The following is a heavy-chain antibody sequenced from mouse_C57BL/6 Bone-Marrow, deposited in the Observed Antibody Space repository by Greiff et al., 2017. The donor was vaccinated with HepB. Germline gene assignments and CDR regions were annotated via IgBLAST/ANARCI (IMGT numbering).Heavy chain of an antibody. CDR1: GYTFTSYW. Sequence: QVQLQQPGAELVKPGASVKLSCKASGYTFTSYWMHWVKQSPGQGLEWIGMIHPNSGSTNYNEKFKSKATLTVDKSSSTAYMQLSSLTSEDSAVYYCARYYYGSRAWFAYWGQGTLVTVSA. CDR3: ARYYYGSRAWFAY. CDR2: IHPNSGST. V-gene: IGHV1-64*01. D-gene: IGHD1-1*01. J-gene: IGHJ3*01.